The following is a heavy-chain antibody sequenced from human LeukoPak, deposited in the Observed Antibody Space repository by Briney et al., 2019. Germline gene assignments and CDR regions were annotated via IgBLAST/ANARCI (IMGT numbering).Heavy chain of an antibody. J-gene: IGHJ4*02. V-gene: IGHV3-23*01. CDR2: ISGSGGST. D-gene: IGHD3-16*02. CDR1: EFTFSSYA. Sequence: PGGSLRLSCAASEFTFSSYAMSWVRQAPGKGLEWVSAISGSGGSTYYADSVKGRFTISRDNSKNTLYLQMNSLRAEDTAVYYCAKGVIAPYYFDYWDQGTLVTVSS. CDR3: AKGVIAPYYFDY.